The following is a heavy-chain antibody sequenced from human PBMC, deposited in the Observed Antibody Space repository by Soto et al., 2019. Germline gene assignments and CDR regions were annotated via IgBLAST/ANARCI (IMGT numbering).Heavy chain of an antibody. D-gene: IGHD3-3*01. J-gene: IGHJ4*02. CDR1: GGSFSGYY. CDR3: ASAGLPNYDFWSGYYFPRYFDY. V-gene: IGHV4-34*01. CDR2: INHSGST. Sequence: SETLSLTCAVYGGSFSGYYWSWIRQPPGKGLEWIGEINHSGSTNYNPSLKSRVTISVDTSKNQFSLKLSSVTAADTAVYYCASAGLPNYDFWSGYYFPRYFDYWGQGTLVTVSS.